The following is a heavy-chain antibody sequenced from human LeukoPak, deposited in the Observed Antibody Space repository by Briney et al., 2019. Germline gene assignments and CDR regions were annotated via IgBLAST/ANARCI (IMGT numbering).Heavy chain of an antibody. J-gene: IGHJ6*03. Sequence: SGGSLRLSCAASGFTFSTYGMHWVRQALGKGLEWVAVVWYDESLKYYADSVKGRFTISRDNSKNTLFLQLNSLRAEDTAVYYCATYLGYCTSSNCPYFYMDVWGTGTTVIVSS. V-gene: IGHV3-33*01. CDR3: ATYLGYCTSSNCPYFYMDV. CDR1: GFTFSTYG. D-gene: IGHD2-2*03. CDR2: VWYDESLK.